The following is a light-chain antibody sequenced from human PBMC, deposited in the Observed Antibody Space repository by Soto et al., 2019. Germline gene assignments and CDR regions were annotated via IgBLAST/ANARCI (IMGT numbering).Light chain of an antibody. J-gene: IGLJ3*02. CDR3: SSFAATFSWV. V-gene: IGLV2-11*01. CDR2: DVA. CDR1: SSDVGGYDR. Sequence: QSALTQPRSVSGPPGQSVTISRTGTSSDVGGYDRVSWYQQRPGKAPKLIIYDVARRPSGVPDRFSGSKSGNTASLTISGLQADDEADYYCSSFAATFSWVFGGGTKLTVL.